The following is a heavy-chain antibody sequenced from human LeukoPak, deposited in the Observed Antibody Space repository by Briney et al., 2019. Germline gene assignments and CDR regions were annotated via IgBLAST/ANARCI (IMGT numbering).Heavy chain of an antibody. D-gene: IGHD3-10*01. J-gene: IGHJ4*02. Sequence: PGGSLRLSCAASGFAFSTYAMNWVRQAPGKGLEWVSAISGSGSVTYYADSVKGRFTISRDNSKNTLYLQMNSLRAEDTAVYYCAKAYGLPYFDYWGQGTLVTVSS. CDR1: GFAFSTYA. CDR2: ISGSGSVT. CDR3: AKAYGLPYFDY. V-gene: IGHV3-23*01.